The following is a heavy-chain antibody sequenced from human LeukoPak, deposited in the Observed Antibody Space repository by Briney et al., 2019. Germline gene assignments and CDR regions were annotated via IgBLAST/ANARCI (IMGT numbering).Heavy chain of an antibody. V-gene: IGHV4-59*10. CDR3: ARAAAGTPYYFDY. CDR1: GGSFSGYY. Sequence: SETLSLTCAVYGGSFSGYYWSWIRQPAGKGLEWIGRIYTSGSTNYNPSLKSRVTMSVDTSKNQFSLKLSSVTAADTAVYYCARAAAGTPYYFDYWGQGTLVTVSS. CDR2: IYTSGST. D-gene: IGHD6-13*01. J-gene: IGHJ4*02.